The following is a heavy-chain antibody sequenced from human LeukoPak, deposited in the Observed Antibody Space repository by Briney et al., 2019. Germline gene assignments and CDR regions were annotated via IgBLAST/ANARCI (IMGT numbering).Heavy chain of an antibody. CDR1: GYSISSGYY. D-gene: IGHD2-8*02. CDR2: VFHSGIT. V-gene: IGHV4-38-2*02. CDR3: AKAGYYYYMDV. J-gene: IGHJ6*03. Sequence: SKTLSLTCSVSGYSISSGYYWGWIRQPPGKGLEWIGSVFHSGITYYNPPLKSRVTVSVDTSKNQFSLKLSSVTAADTAVYYCAKAGYYYYMDVWGKGTTVTVSS.